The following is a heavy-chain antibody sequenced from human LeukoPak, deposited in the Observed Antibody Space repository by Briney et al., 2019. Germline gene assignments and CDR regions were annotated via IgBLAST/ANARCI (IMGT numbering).Heavy chain of an antibody. V-gene: IGHV1-18*01. D-gene: IGHD1-7*01. CDR1: GYTFTSYG. CDR2: IGAYNGNT. CDR3: AREGGDNWNYGWFDP. Sequence: GASVKVSCKASGYTFTSYGISWVRQAPGQGLEWMGWIGAYNGNTNYAQKLQGRVTMTTDTSTSTAYMELRSLRSDDTAVYYCAREGGDNWNYGWFDPWGQGTLVTVSS. J-gene: IGHJ5*02.